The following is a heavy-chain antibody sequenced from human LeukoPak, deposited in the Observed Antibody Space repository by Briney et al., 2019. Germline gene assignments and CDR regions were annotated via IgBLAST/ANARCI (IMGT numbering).Heavy chain of an antibody. Sequence: ASVKVSCKGSGYTFTSYGISWVRQAPGQGLDGMGWISAYNGNTNYAQKLQGRVTMTTDTSTSTAYMELRSLRSDDTAVYYCARVHVLLWFGEVYYFDYWGQGTLVTVSS. J-gene: IGHJ4*02. V-gene: IGHV1-18*01. CDR2: ISAYNGNT. D-gene: IGHD3-10*01. CDR1: GYTFTSYG. CDR3: ARVHVLLWFGEVYYFDY.